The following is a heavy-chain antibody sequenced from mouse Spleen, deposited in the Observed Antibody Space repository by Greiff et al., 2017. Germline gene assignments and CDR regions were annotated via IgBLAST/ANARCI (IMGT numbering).Heavy chain of an antibody. CDR2: ISSGGGNT. V-gene: IGHV5-9*04. J-gene: IGHJ2*01. CDR3: ARYGSNLDY. D-gene: IGHD1-1*01. CDR1: GFTFSSYA. Sequence: EVNVVESGGGLVKLGGSLKLSCAASGFTFSSYAMSWVRQTPEKRLEWVATISSGGGNTYYPDSVKGRFTISRDNAKNTLYLQMSSLKSEDTAMYYCARYGSNLDYWGQGTTLTVSS.